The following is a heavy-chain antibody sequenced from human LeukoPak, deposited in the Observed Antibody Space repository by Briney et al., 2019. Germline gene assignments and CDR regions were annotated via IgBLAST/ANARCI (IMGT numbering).Heavy chain of an antibody. D-gene: IGHD6-13*01. CDR3: AKPRRQYSSSWYYWYFDL. CDR2: ISWNSGSI. V-gene: IGHV3-9*01. J-gene: IGHJ2*01. Sequence: GGSLRLSCAASGFTFDDYAMHWVRQAPGKGLEWVSGISWNSGSIGYADSVKGRFTISRDNAKNSLYLQMNSLRAEDTALYYCAKPRRQYSSSWYYWYFDLWGRGTLVTVSS. CDR1: GFTFDDYA.